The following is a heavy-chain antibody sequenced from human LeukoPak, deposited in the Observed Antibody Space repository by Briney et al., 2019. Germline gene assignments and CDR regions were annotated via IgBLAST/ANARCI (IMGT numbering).Heavy chain of an antibody. CDR3: ARDYSSGWRGASYYFDY. CDR1: GFTFSGYY. D-gene: IGHD6-19*01. CDR2: ISSSGSTI. Sequence: GGSLRLSCAASGFTFSGYYMSWIRQAPGKGLEWVSYISSSGSTIYYADSVKGRFTISRDNAKNSLYLQMNSLRAEDTAVYYCARDYSSGWRGASYYFDYWGQGTLVTVSS. V-gene: IGHV3-11*01. J-gene: IGHJ4*02.